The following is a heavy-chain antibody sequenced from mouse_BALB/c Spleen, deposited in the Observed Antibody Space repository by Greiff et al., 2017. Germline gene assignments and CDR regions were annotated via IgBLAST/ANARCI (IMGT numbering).Heavy chain of an antibody. J-gene: IGHJ2*01. CDR1: GYTFTSYW. D-gene: IGHD1-1*01. CDR3: ARWGYYGSQGDY. CDR2: IDPSDSYT. V-gene: IGHV1-69*02. Sequence: QVQLQQPGAELVKPGASVKMSCKASGYTFTSYWMHWVKQRPGQGLEWIGVIDPSDSYTSYNQKFKGKATLTVDKSSSTAYMELLSLTSEDSAVYYCARWGYYGSQGDYWGQGTTLTVSS.